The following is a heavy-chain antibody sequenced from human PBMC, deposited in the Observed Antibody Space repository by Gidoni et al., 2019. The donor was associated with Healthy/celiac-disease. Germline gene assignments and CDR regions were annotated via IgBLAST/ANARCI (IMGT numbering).Heavy chain of an antibody. CDR2: IYTSGST. CDR1: GGSISSYY. J-gene: IGHJ4*02. D-gene: IGHD6-13*01. CDR3: ARGSISSWIDY. V-gene: IGHV4-4*07. Sequence: QVQLQESGPGLVKPSETLSLTSTVPGGSISSYYWSWIRPPAGKGLEWIGRIYTSGSTNYNPSLKSRVTMSVDTSKNQCSLKLSSVTAADTAVYYCARGSISSWIDYWGQGTLVTVSS.